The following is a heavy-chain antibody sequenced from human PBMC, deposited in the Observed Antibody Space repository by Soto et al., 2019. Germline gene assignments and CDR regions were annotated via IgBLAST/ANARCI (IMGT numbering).Heavy chain of an antibody. CDR1: GFSFSDYA. CDR3: AKRVYGDYVWFDY. V-gene: IGHV3-23*01. D-gene: IGHD4-17*01. Sequence: EVRLLESGGGLVQPGGSLRLSCAASGFSFSDYAMSWVRQAPGKGLEWVSIISGDAGSTKYADSVKGRFTISRVNSKNTVYLQRNSLRAEDTAVYYCAKRVYGDYVWFDYWGQGTLVTVSS. CDR2: ISGDAGST. J-gene: IGHJ4*02.